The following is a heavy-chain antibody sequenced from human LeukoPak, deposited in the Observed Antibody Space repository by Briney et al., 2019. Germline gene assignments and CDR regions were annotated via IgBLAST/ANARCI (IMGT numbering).Heavy chain of an antibody. CDR1: GFTFTNYA. J-gene: IGHJ4*02. D-gene: IGHD6-19*01. CDR3: PKPYSSGWPRGNFDY. Sequence: GGSLRLSCAASGFTFTNYAMSWVRQVPGKGLEWVSCISDSGGRTYYADSVKGRFTISRDNSKNTLYLRMNSLRVEDTAVYFCPKPYSSGWPRGNFDYWGQGVLVTVSS. V-gene: IGHV3-23*01. CDR2: ISDSGGRT.